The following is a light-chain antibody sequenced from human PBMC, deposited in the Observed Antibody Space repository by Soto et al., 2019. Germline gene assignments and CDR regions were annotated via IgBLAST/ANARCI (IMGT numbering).Light chain of an antibody. J-gene: IGKJ2*01. CDR2: GAS. Sequence: EIVLTQSPGTLSLSPGERATLSCRASQSVSSSYLAWYQQKPGQAPRLLIYGASSRATGIPDRFGGSGSGTDFTLTISRLEPDDFAVYYCHQYGSSPYTCGQGTKLEIK. CDR3: HQYGSSPYT. V-gene: IGKV3-20*01. CDR1: QSVSSSY.